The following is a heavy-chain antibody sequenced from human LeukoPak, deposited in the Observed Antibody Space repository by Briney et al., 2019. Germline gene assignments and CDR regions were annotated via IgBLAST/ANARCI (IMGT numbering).Heavy chain of an antibody. D-gene: IGHD3-22*01. CDR3: ARSYDSSGTLGIY. Sequence: SETLSLTCTVSGGSISSYYWSWIRQPPGKGLEWLGYIYYSGSTNYNPSLKSRVTISVDTSKNQFSLKLSSVTAADTAVYYCARSYDSSGTLGIYWGQGTLVTVSS. CDR1: GGSISSYY. J-gene: IGHJ4*02. CDR2: IYYSGST. V-gene: IGHV4-59*01.